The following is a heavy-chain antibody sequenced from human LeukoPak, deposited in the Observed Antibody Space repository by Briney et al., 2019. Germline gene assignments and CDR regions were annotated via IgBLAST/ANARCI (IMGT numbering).Heavy chain of an antibody. CDR1: GITLNNYG. D-gene: IGHD3/OR15-3a*01. CDR2: ISDSGGST. Sequence: GGSLRLSRAVSGITLNNYGMTWVRQAPGKGLEWVAGISDSGGSTKYADSVKGRFTISRDNPKNTLYLQMNSLRAEDTAVYFCAKRGVVIRVILVGFHKEAYYFESWGQGALVTVSS. CDR3: AKRGVVIRVILVGFHKEAYYFES. J-gene: IGHJ4*02. V-gene: IGHV3-23*01.